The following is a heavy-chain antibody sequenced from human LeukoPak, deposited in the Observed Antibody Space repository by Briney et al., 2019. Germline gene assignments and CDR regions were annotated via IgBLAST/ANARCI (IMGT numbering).Heavy chain of an antibody. J-gene: IGHJ6*03. CDR2: IYYSGST. CDR1: GGSISSSSYY. Sequence: PSETLSLTCTVSGGSISSSSYYWGWIRQPPGKGLEWIGSIYYSGSTYYNPSLKSRVTISVDTSKNQFSLKLSSVTAADTAVYYCARERRDYGERIYYMDVWGKGTTVTVSS. CDR3: ARERRDYGERIYYMDV. V-gene: IGHV4-39*07. D-gene: IGHD4-17*01.